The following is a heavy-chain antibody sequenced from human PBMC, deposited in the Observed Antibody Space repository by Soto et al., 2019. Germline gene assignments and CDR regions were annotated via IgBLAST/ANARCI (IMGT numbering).Heavy chain of an antibody. CDR3: ARARYFDWSTYYFDY. CDR1: GGSVSSGSYY. CDR2: IYYSGST. V-gene: IGHV4-61*01. J-gene: IGHJ4*02. D-gene: IGHD3-9*01. Sequence: PSDTLSLTCTVSGGSVSSGSYYWSWIRQPPGKGLEWIGYIYYSGSTNYNPSLKSRVTISVDTSKNQFSLKLSSVTAADTAVYYCARARYFDWSTYYFDYWGQGTLVTVSS.